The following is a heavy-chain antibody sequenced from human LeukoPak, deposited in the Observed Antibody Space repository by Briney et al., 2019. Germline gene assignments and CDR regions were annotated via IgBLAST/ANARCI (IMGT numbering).Heavy chain of an antibody. J-gene: IGHJ3*02. CDR1: GGTFSSYA. CDR2: IIPIFGTA. V-gene: IGHV1-69*13. Sequence: ASVKVSCKASGGTFSSYAISWVRQAPGQGLEWMGGIIPIFGTANYAQKFQGRVTITADESTSTAYMELSSLRSEDTAVYYCASYCSGGSCYFNAFDIWGQGTMVTVSS. CDR3: ASYCSGGSCYFNAFDI. D-gene: IGHD2-15*01.